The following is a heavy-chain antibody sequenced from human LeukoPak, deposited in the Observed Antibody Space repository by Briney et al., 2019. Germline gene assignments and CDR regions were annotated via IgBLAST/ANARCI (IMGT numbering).Heavy chain of an antibody. J-gene: IGHJ4*02. V-gene: IGHV1-46*01. CDR1: GYTFASYY. D-gene: IGHD6-19*01. CDR3: ARDREDSSGWYVGFDY. CDR2: INPTGGST. Sequence: ASVKVSCKASGYTFASYYMHWVRQAPGQGLEWMGLINPTGGSTGYAQKFQGRVTMTRDMSTSTVYMELSSLRSDDTAVYYCARDREDSSGWYVGFDYWGQGTLVTVSS.